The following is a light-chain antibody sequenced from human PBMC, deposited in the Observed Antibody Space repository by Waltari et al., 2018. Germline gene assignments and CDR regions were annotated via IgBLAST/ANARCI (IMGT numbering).Light chain of an antibody. Sequence: DIVMTQSPLSLPVTPGEPASISCRSSQSLLHSNGYNYLDWYLQKPGQSPHLIIYLRSIRASGVPDRFSGSGSGTDFTLKISRVEAEDVGVYYCMQALQVPPTFGGGTKVEIK. V-gene: IGKV2-28*01. CDR2: LRS. J-gene: IGKJ4*01. CDR1: QSLLHSNGYNY. CDR3: MQALQVPPT.